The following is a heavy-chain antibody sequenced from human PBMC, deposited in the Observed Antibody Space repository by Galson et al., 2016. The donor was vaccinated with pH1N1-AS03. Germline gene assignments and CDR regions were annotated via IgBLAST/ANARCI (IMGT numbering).Heavy chain of an antibody. CDR2: IYWDDDK. D-gene: IGHD3-9*01. CDR1: GFSLTTSAVG. Sequence: PALVKPTQTLTLTCTFSGFSLTTSAVGVVWIRQPPGKALEWLALIYWDDDKRYNSSLKSRLTITKDTSKNQVVLTMTNMDPVDTATYYCARTAGWLPDFWGQGTLVPGSS. CDR3: ARTAGWLPDF. V-gene: IGHV2-5*02. J-gene: IGHJ4*02.